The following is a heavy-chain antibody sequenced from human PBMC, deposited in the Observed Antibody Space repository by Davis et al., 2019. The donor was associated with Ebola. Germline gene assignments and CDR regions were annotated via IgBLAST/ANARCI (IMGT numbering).Heavy chain of an antibody. Sequence: PGGSLRLSCAASGFTFSSYDMHWVRQGTGTGLEWVSAIGTAGDTYYPGSVKGRFTISRENAKNSLYLQMNSLRAEDTAVYYCARVRFGDTAVDYWGQGTLVTVSS. V-gene: IGHV3-13*01. CDR2: IGTAGDT. J-gene: IGHJ4*02. CDR3: ARVRFGDTAVDY. D-gene: IGHD5-18*01. CDR1: GFTFSSYD.